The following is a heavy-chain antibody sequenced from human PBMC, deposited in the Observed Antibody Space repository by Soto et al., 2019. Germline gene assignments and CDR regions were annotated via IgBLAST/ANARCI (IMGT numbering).Heavy chain of an antibody. V-gene: IGHV1-69*01. Sequence: QMQLVQSGPEVKKPGSSVKVSCKASGDSFGSYAVSWVRQAPGQGLEWMGALIPVFGTTNYTQKFQGRVTSAADESTTTAYMEVSSLRSDDTAVYYGARDPFGRFDPWGQGTLVTVSS. J-gene: IGHJ5*02. CDR3: ARDPFGRFDP. D-gene: IGHD3-10*01. CDR1: GDSFGSYA. CDR2: LIPVFGTT.